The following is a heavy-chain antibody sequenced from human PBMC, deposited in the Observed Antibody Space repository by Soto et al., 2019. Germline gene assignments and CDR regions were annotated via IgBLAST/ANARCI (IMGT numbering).Heavy chain of an antibody. J-gene: IGHJ5*02. CDR2: ISSNGGST. V-gene: IGHV3-64D*06. Sequence: AGSLRLSCSASGFTFSSYAMHWVRQAPGKGLEYVSAISSNGGSTYYADSVKGRFTISRDNSKNTLYLQMSSLRAEDTAVYYCVKDEYDSSGYRFDPWGQGTLVTVSS. D-gene: IGHD3-22*01. CDR1: GFTFSSYA. CDR3: VKDEYDSSGYRFDP.